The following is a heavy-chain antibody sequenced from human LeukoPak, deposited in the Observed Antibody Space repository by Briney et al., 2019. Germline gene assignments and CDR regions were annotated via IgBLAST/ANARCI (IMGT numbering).Heavy chain of an antibody. CDR2: IIPIFGTA. CDR1: GGTFSSYA. J-gene: IGHJ5*02. D-gene: IGHD2-15*01. CDR3: ARDNGVAGGNWFAP. Sequence: GASVKVSCKASGGTFSSYAISWVRQAPGQGLEWMGGIIPIFGTANYAQKFQGRVTITADESTSTAYMELGSLRSEDTAVYYCARDNGVAGGNWFAPWGQGTLVTVSS. V-gene: IGHV1-69*13.